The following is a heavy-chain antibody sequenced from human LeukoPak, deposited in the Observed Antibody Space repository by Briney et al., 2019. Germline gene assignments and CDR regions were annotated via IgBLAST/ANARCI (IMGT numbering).Heavy chain of an antibody. CDR3: TTAYYYDSSGPPMGYFDY. D-gene: IGHD3-22*01. J-gene: IGHJ4*02. Sequence: GGSLRLSCAASGFTFSSYAMSWVRQAPGKGLEWVSAISASGGSTYYADSVKGRFTISRDNSKNTLYLQVNSLRVEDTAVYYCTTAYYYDSSGPPMGYFDYWGQGTLVTVSS. CDR2: ISASGGST. V-gene: IGHV3-23*01. CDR1: GFTFSSYA.